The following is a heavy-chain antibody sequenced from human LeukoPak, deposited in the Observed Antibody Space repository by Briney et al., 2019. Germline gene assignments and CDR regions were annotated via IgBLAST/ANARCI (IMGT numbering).Heavy chain of an antibody. V-gene: IGHV3-21*01. CDR2: ISSSSSYI. J-gene: IGHJ6*02. D-gene: IGHD1-26*01. CDR3: ARFEIVGATYYYYGMDV. Sequence: GGSLRLSCAASGFTFSSYSMTWVRQAPGKGLEWVSSISSSSSYIYYADSVKGRFTISRDNAKNSLYLQMNSLRAEDTAVYYYARFEIVGATYYYYGMDVWGQGTTVTVSS. CDR1: GFTFSSYS.